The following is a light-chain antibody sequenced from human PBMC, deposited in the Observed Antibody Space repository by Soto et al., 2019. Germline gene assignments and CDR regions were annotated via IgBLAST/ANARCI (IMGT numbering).Light chain of an antibody. CDR1: QSVSSN. J-gene: IGKJ5*01. Sequence: EIVMTQSPATLSVSPRERSTLSCRASQSVSSNLAWYQQKPGQAPRLLIYGASTRATGIPARFSGSGSGTEFTLTISSLQSEDFAVYYCQQYNNWPLTFGQGTRLEI. CDR2: GAS. V-gene: IGKV3-15*01. CDR3: QQYNNWPLT.